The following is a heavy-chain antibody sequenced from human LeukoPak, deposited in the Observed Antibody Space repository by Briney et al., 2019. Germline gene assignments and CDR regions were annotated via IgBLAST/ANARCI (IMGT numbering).Heavy chain of an antibody. CDR3: ATGTSWYYYY. D-gene: IGHD2-2*01. J-gene: IGHJ4*02. CDR2: IYYSGST. Sequence: PSETLSLTCTVSGGSISSYYWSWIRQPPGKGLEWIGYIYYSGSTNYNPSLKSRVTMSIDTSNKNQFSLKLSSVTAADTAMYYCATGTSWYYYYWGQGTLVTVSS. CDR1: GGSISSYY. V-gene: IGHV4-59*12.